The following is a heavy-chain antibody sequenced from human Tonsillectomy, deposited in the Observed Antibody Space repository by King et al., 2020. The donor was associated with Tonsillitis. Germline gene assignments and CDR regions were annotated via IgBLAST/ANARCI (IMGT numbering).Heavy chain of an antibody. V-gene: IGHV3-23*04. CDR3: AKDTAVAGYY. Sequence: EVQLVESGGGLVQPGGSLRLSCAASGFIFSNYAMSWVRQAPGKGLEWVSAISGSGGRTHYAESVKGRFTISRDNSKNTLYMQMNSRRAEDTAVYYCAKDTAVAGYYWGQGTQVIVSS. J-gene: IGHJ4*02. CDR2: ISGSGGRT. D-gene: IGHD6-19*01. CDR1: GFIFSNYA.